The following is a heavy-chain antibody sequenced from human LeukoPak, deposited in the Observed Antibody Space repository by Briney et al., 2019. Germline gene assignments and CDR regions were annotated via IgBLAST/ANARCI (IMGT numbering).Heavy chain of an antibody. D-gene: IGHD3-10*01. J-gene: IGHJ5*02. CDR3: ARDRLWFGVNWFDP. Sequence: SETLSLTCAVYGGSFSGYYWSWIRQPPGKGLEWIGEINHSGSTNYNPSLKSRVTISVDTSKNQFSLKLSSVTAADTAVYYCARDRLWFGVNWFDPWGQGTLVTVSS. V-gene: IGHV4-34*01. CDR2: INHSGST. CDR1: GGSFSGYY.